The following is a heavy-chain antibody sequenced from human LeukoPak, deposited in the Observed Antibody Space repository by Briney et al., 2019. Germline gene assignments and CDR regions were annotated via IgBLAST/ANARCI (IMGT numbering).Heavy chain of an antibody. V-gene: IGHV3-30*04. CDR2: ISYDGSNK. CDR3: ARDRNDILTGYLWTNWFDP. CDR1: GFTFSSYA. D-gene: IGHD3-9*01. J-gene: IGHJ5*02. Sequence: PGRSLRLSCAASGFTFSSYAMHWVRQAPGKGLEWVAVISYDGSNKYYADSVKGRFTISRDNSKNTLYLQMNSLRAEDTAVYYCARDRNDILTGYLWTNWFDPWGQGTLVTVSS.